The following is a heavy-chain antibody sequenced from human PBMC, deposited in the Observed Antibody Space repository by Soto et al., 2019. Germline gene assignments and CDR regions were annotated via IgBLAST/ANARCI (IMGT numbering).Heavy chain of an antibody. D-gene: IGHD3-9*01. V-gene: IGHV3-30*18. Sequence: PGGSLRLSCAASGFTFSSYGMHWVRQAPGKGLEWVAVISYDGSNKYYADSVKGRFTISRDNSKNTLYLQMNSLRAEGTAVYYCAKDHRFDWLLYLDYWGQGTLVTVSS. CDR2: ISYDGSNK. CDR1: GFTFSSYG. CDR3: AKDHRFDWLLYLDY. J-gene: IGHJ4*02.